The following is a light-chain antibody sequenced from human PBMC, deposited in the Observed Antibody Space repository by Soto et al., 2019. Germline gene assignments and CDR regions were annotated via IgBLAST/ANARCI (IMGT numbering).Light chain of an antibody. V-gene: IGKV1-39*01. CDR3: QKYNGAPFT. CDR2: AAS. J-gene: IGKJ3*01. CDR1: QSISIY. Sequence: DIQMTQSPSSLSASVGDRVTITCRASQSISIYLNWYQQKPGKAPKLLIYAASSLQSGVPSRFSADGSGTDFTLTISSLQPEDFATYYCQKYNGAPFTFGPGTKVDIK.